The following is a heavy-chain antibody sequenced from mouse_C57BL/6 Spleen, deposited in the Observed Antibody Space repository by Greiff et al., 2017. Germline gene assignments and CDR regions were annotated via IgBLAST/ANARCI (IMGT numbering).Heavy chain of an antibody. CDR2: INPNNGGT. D-gene: IGHD1-1*01. Sequence: EVQLQQSGPELVKPGASVKIPCKASGYTFTDYNMDWVKQSHGKSLEWIGDINPNNGGTIYNQKFKGKATLTVDKSSSTAYMELRSLTSEDTAVYYCTTVVATTPFAYWGQGTLVTVSA. V-gene: IGHV1-18*01. J-gene: IGHJ3*01. CDR1: GYTFTDYN. CDR3: TTVVATTPFAY.